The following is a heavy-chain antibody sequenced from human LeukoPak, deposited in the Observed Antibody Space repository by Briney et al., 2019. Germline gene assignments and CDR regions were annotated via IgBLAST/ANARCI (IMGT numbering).Heavy chain of an antibody. J-gene: IGHJ5*02. Sequence: PGRSLRLSCAASGFIFTNYGMAWVRQAPGKGLEWVSGLSGNVHNPYYADSVKGRFTISRDNSKNTLYLEMNSLRAEDTATYFCAKDNYGRYDLWGPGTLVTVSS. V-gene: IGHV3-23*01. D-gene: IGHD3-10*01. CDR1: GFIFTNYG. CDR3: AKDNYGRYDL. CDR2: LSGNVHNP.